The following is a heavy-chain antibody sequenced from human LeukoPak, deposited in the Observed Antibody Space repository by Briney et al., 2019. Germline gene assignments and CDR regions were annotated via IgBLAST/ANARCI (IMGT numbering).Heavy chain of an antibody. D-gene: IGHD5-24*01. CDR1: GFPFSSFA. CDR2: IYSGGST. Sequence: SGGSLRLSCAASGFPFSSFAMSWVRQAPGKGLEWVSVIYSGGSTYYADSVKGRFTISRDNSKNTLYLQMNSLRAEDTAVYYCARVGGGYNFWNWYFDLWGRGTLVTVSS. J-gene: IGHJ2*01. V-gene: IGHV3-66*01. CDR3: ARVGGGYNFWNWYFDL.